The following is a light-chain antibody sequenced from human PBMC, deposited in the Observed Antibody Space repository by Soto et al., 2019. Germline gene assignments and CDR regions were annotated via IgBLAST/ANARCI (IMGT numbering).Light chain of an antibody. Sequence: DVQMTQSPSSLSAFVGDRVTITCRASQGIAPYLAWFQQKPGKVRKLLIYATSSLQSGVPSRCSGSGSGTDFTLTISSLQPEDVGTYCCQKYNSAPLTFGGGTKVDIK. CDR2: ATS. J-gene: IGKJ4*01. V-gene: IGKV1-27*01. CDR3: QKYNSAPLT. CDR1: QGIAPY.